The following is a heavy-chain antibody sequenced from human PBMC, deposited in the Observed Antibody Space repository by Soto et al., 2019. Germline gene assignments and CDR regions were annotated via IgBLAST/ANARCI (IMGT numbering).Heavy chain of an antibody. V-gene: IGHV4-34*01. CDR3: ARGEEGVVATH. Sequence: QVQLQQWGAGLLKPSETLSLTCAVNGGSFTGYYWSWVRQPPGKGLEWIGEIKDGGSTNYSPSLRSRVTISADTPKKQFSLKVTSVTAADTAVYYCARGEEGVVATHWDQVTLVTVSS. CDR1: GGSFTGYY. D-gene: IGHD2-15*01. CDR2: IKDGGST. J-gene: IGHJ4*02.